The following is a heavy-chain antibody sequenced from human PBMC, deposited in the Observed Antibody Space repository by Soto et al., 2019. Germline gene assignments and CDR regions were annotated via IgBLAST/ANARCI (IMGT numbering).Heavy chain of an antibody. CDR1: GFTFSSYG. J-gene: IGHJ6*02. V-gene: IGHV3-30*18. CDR3: AKVRAVAGTGGMDV. D-gene: IGHD6-19*01. Sequence: QVQLVESGGGVVQPGRSLRLSCAASGFTFSSYGMHWVRQAPGKGLEWVAVISYDGSNKYYADSVKGRFTISRDNSKNTLYLQMNSLRAEDTAVYYCAKVRAVAGTGGMDVWGQGTTVTVSS. CDR2: ISYDGSNK.